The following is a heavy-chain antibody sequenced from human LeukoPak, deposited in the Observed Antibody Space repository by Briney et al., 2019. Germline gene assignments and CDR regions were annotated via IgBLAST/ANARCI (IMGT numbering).Heavy chain of an antibody. CDR3: ARDYGGNSGWFDP. CDR1: GYTFTSYD. D-gene: IGHD2-21*01. Sequence: ASVKVSCKASGYTFTSYDLNWVRQATGQGPEWIGWMNPNSGNTGYAQKFQGRVTLTRSTSISTAYMELRSLTSEDTAVYYCARDYGGNSGWFDPWGQGTLVTVFS. J-gene: IGHJ5*02. CDR2: MNPNSGNT. V-gene: IGHV1-8*01.